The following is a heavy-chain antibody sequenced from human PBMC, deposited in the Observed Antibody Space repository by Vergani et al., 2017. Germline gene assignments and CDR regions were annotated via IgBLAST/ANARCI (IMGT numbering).Heavy chain of an antibody. CDR2: MNPNSGNT. J-gene: IGHJ6*02. D-gene: IGHD6-19*01. CDR3: AKEPDSSGWLYYYYYGMDV. Sequence: QVQLVQSGAEVKKPGASVKVSCKASGYTFTSYGISWVRQAPGQGLEWMGWMNPNSGNTGYAQKFQGRVTMTRNTSISTAYMELSSLRAEDTAVYYCAKEPDSSGWLYYYYYGMDVWGQGTTVTVSS. CDR1: GYTFTSYG. V-gene: IGHV1-8*02.